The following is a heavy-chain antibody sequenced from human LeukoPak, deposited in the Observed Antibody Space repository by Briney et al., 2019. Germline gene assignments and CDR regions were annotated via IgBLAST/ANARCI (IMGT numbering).Heavy chain of an antibody. D-gene: IGHD4-17*01. V-gene: IGHV3-74*01. CDR2: INNDGSST. CDR1: GFTFSSYW. Sequence: PGGSLRLSCAASGFTFSSYWMHWVRQAPGKGLVWVSRINNDGSSTTYADSVKGRFTISRDNAKNTLYLQMNSLRAEDTAVYYCARDNTVDYYYHMDVWGAGTTVTVSS. CDR3: ARDNTVDYYYHMDV. J-gene: IGHJ6*03.